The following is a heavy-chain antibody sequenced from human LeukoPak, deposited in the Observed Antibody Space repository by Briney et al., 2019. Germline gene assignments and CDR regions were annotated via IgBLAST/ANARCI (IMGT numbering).Heavy chain of an antibody. CDR3: ARDSSIMGVTGAGFDS. V-gene: IGHV3-48*03. J-gene: IGHJ4*02. CDR1: GFNFSNYE. D-gene: IGHD1-26*01. CDR2: ISDSGETT. Sequence: PGGSLRLSCGASGFNFSNYEMNWVRQTPGKGLEWTSYISDSGETTYYADSVKGRFTISRDNAKNSLFLQMDSLRVEDTAIYYCARDSSIMGVTGAGFDSWGQGTLVTVSS.